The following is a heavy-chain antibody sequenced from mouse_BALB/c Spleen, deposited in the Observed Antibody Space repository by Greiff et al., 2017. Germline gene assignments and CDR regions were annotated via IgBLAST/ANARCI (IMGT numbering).Heavy chain of an antibody. D-gene: IGHD2-4*01. Sequence: EVQLQQSGPGLVKPSQSLSLTCTVTGYSITSDYAWNWLRQFPGNKLEWMGYISYSGSTSYNPSLKSRISITRDTSKNQFFLQLNSVTTEDTATYYCARSLYDYSFAYWGQGTLVTVSA. J-gene: IGHJ3*01. CDR3: ARSLYDYSFAY. CDR1: GYSITSDYA. CDR2: ISYSGST. V-gene: IGHV3-2*02.